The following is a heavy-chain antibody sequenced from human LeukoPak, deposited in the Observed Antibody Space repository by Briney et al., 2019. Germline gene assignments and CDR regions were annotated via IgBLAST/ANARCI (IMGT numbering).Heavy chain of an antibody. Sequence: SETLSLTCAVYGGSFSGYYWSWIHQPPGKGLEWIGEINHSGSTNYNPSLKSRVTISVDTSKNQFSLKLSSVTAADTAVYYCAREDLSGGSCYYFDYWGQGTLVTVSS. D-gene: IGHD2-15*01. V-gene: IGHV4-34*01. CDR3: AREDLSGGSCYYFDY. J-gene: IGHJ4*02. CDR2: INHSGST. CDR1: GGSFSGYY.